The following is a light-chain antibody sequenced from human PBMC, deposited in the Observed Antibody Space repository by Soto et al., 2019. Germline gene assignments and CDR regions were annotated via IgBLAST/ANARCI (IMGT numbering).Light chain of an antibody. Sequence: DIQMTQSPSTLSASVGDRVTITCRASQSVSSWLAWYQQKPGKAPKLLIYDASSLESGVPSRFNGSGSGTEFTLTISILQPDDFASYYCQQYNSYWTFGQGTNVEIK. CDR1: QSVSSW. CDR2: DAS. CDR3: QQYNSYWT. J-gene: IGKJ1*01. V-gene: IGKV1-5*01.